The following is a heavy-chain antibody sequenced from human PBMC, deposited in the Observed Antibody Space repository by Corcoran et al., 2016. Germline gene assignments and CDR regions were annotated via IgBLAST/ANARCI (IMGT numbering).Heavy chain of an antibody. D-gene: IGHD2-2*02. J-gene: IGHJ2*01. CDR2: IIPIFGTA. CDR1: GGTFSSYA. Sequence: QVQLVQSGAEVKKPGSSVKVSCKASGGTFSSYAISWVRQAPGQGLEWMGGIIPIFGTANYAQKFQGRVTITADKSTSTAYMELSSLRSEDTAVYYCARGHESYCSSTSCYNWYFDLWGRGTLVTVSS. CDR3: ARGHESYCSSTSCYNWYFDL. V-gene: IGHV1-69*06.